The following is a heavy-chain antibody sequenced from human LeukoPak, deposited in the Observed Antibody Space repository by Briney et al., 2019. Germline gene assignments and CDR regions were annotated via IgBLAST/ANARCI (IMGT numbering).Heavy chain of an antibody. CDR3: ARDHNWGPDY. Sequence: ASMKVSCKTSGFTFTGHYMHWLRQAPGQGLEWMGWINANTGVTHYAVKFQGRVTITRDTSISTVYMDLSSLQSDDTAVYYCARDHNWGPDYWGQGTLVLVSS. V-gene: IGHV1-2*02. J-gene: IGHJ4*02. D-gene: IGHD7-27*01. CDR1: GFTFTGHY. CDR2: INANTGVT.